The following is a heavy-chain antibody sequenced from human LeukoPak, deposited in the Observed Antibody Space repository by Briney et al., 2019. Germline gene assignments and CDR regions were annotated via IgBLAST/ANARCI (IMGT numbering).Heavy chain of an antibody. J-gene: IGHJ6*03. Sequence: PSETLSLTCAVYGGSFSGYYWSWVRQPPGKGLEWVGEINHSGSTNYNPSLKRRATISVDTTKNKFSLKPSSATTADTAVYYWARERKYDYYMDGWSKGTTVTV. V-gene: IGHV4-34*01. CDR1: GGSFSGYY. CDR3: ARERKYDYYMDG. D-gene: IGHD1-26*01. CDR2: INHSGST.